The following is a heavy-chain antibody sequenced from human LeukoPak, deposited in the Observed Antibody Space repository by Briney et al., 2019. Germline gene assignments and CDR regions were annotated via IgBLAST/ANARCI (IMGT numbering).Heavy chain of an antibody. CDR3: AKDRDYSSSGASVDY. CDR1: GFIFDDYA. D-gene: IGHD6-6*01. V-gene: IGHV3-9*01. CDR2: ISWNSGSI. J-gene: IGHJ4*02. Sequence: RSGRSLRLSCAASGFIFDDYAMHWVRQAPGKGLEWVSGISWNSGSIGYAVSVKGRFTISRDNAKNSLYLQMNSLRAEDTALYYCAKDRDYSSSGASVDYWGQGTLVTVSS.